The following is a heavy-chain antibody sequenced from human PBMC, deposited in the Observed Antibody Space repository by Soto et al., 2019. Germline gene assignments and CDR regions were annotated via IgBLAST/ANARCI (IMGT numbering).Heavy chain of an antibody. V-gene: IGHV3-21*01. J-gene: IGHJ4*02. D-gene: IGHD2-2*01. CDR3: ARGIVPAAFDY. CDR2: ISRSGSHI. CDR1: EFTFSTSD. Sequence: GGSLRLSCAASEFTFSTSDMNWVRQAPGKGLEWVASISRSGSHISYADSVTGRLTISRDNAKSSLYLQMNSLRVEDTAVYFCARGIVPAAFDYWGRGTLVTVSS.